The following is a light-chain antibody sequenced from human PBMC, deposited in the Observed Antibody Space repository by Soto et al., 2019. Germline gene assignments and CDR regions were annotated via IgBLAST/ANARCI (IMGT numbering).Light chain of an antibody. CDR2: NNN. CDR3: AAWDDSRNGYV. CDR1: SSNIGTNA. V-gene: IGLV1-44*01. Sequence: QSVLTQPPSASGTPGQRVTISCSGGSSNIGTNAVNWYQQLPGTAPKLLIYNNNQRPSGVPDRFSGSKSGTSASLAISGLQSEDGADYYCAAWDDSRNGYVFGTGTKLTVL. J-gene: IGLJ1*01.